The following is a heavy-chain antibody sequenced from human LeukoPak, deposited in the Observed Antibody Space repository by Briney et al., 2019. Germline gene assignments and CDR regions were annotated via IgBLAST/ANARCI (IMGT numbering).Heavy chain of an antibody. CDR1: GFTFSDYY. D-gene: IGHD6-19*01. CDR2: ISSSGSTI. J-gene: IGHJ4*02. V-gene: IGHV3-11*01. Sequence: GGSLRLSCAASGFTFSDYYMSWIRQAPGKGLEWVSYISSSGSTISYADSVKGRFTISRDNAKNSLYLQMNRLRAEDTAVYYCARHDHSGWYLPYFDYWGQGTLVTVSS. CDR3: ARHDHSGWYLPYFDY.